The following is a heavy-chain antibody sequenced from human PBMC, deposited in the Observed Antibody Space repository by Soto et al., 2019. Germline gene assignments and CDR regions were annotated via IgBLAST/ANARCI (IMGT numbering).Heavy chain of an antibody. D-gene: IGHD1-1*01. J-gene: IGHJ2*01. CDR1: GFTFSAYA. V-gene: IGHV3-23*01. Sequence: EVQLLESGGGLVQPGGSLRLSCAASGFTFSAYAMGWVRQAPGKGLEWVSTIHGGGSATHYADSVKGRFTISRDDSKNTLYAQMNSLRAEDTAVSHCAKFEGHPLEYWYLDFWGRGTLVTVSS. CDR2: IHGGGSAT. CDR3: AKFEGHPLEYWYLDF.